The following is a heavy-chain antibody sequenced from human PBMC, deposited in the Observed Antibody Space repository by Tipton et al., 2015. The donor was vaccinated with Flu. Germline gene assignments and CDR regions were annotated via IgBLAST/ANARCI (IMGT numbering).Heavy chain of an antibody. CDR1: GGSISSGSYY. J-gene: IGHJ4*02. Sequence: TLSLTCSVSGGSISSGSYYWSWIRQPAGKGLEWIGRIYTSGSTNYNPSLKSRVTISVDTSKNQFSLKLSSVTAADTAVYYCARAAAVALDYSGQGMLVTVSS. D-gene: IGHD6-19*01. V-gene: IGHV4-61*02. CDR2: IYTSGST. CDR3: ARAAAVALDY.